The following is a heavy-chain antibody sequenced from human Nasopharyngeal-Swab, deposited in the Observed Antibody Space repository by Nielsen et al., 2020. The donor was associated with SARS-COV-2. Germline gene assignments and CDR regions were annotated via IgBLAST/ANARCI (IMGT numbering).Heavy chain of an antibody. V-gene: IGHV3-30-3*01. J-gene: IGHJ4*02. CDR2: ISYDGSNK. CDR3: ARGGGSSSSPPFDY. D-gene: IGHD6-6*01. Sequence: VRQAPGKGLEWVAVISYDGSNKYYADSVKGRFTISRDNSKNMLYLQMNSLRAEDTAVYYCARGGGSSSSPPFDYWGQGTLVTVSS.